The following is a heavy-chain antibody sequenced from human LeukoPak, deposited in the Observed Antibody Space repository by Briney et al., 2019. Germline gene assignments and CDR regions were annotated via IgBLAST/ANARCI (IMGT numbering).Heavy chain of an antibody. V-gene: IGHV4-59*08. J-gene: IGHJ5*02. CDR1: GGSISSYY. CDR3: ARPKAVAGTRWFDP. CDR2: IYYSGST. D-gene: IGHD6-19*01. Sequence: SETLSLTCTVSGGSISSYYWSWIRQPPGKGLEWIGYIYYSGSTNYNPSLKSRVTISVDTSKNQFSLKLSSVTAADTAVYYCARPKAVAGTRWFDPWGQGTLVTVSS.